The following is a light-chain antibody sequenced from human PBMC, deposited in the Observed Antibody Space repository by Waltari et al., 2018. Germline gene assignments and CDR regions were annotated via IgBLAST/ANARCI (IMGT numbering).Light chain of an antibody. Sequence: QSALTQPASVSGSPGQSIPVSCTGTSSDVGSYNLVSWYQHHPPKAPKLMIYEVSKRPAGVSNRFSGSKSGNTASLTSSGLQPEDEADYYCCSYAGANTYVFGSGTKVTVL. CDR3: CSYAGANTYV. J-gene: IGLJ1*01. CDR1: SSDVGSYNL. CDR2: EVS. V-gene: IGLV2-23*02.